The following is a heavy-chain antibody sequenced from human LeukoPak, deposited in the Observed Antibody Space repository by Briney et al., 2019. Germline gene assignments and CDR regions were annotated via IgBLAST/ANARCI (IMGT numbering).Heavy chain of an antibody. CDR3: AKGETYYYDRSGIRGDYFDC. V-gene: IGHV4-34*01. CDR2: INHSGRT. CDR1: GGSFSDYY. Sequence: SETLSLTCAVYGGSFSDYYWNWIRQNPGKGLEWIGEINHSGRTNYNPSLRSRATISVDTSKNQVSLELSSATAADTAVYYCAKGETYYYDRSGIRGDYFDCWGQGILVTVSS. D-gene: IGHD3-22*01. J-gene: IGHJ4*02.